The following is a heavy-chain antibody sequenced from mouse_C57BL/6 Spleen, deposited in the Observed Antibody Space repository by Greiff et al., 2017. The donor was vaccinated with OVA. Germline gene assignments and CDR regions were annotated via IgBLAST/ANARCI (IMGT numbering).Heavy chain of an antibody. CDR2: IWSDGST. Sequence: QVQLNESGPGLVAPSQSLSITCTVSGFSLTSYGVHWVRQPPGKGLEWLVVIWSDGSTTYNSALKSRLSISKDNSKSQVFLKMNSLQTDDTAMYYCARHGSILYYAMDYWGQGTSVTVSS. J-gene: IGHJ4*01. V-gene: IGHV2-6-1*01. CDR1: GFSLTSYG. CDR3: ARHGSILYYAMDY. D-gene: IGHD1-1*01.